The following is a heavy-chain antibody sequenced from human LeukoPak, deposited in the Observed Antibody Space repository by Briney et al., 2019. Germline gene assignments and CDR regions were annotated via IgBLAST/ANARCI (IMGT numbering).Heavy chain of an antibody. D-gene: IGHD2-15*01. J-gene: IGHJ4*02. CDR2: IIPIFDTP. CDR1: GGTFSTYA. CDR3: ARGFSGPATPYFDY. Sequence: SVKASCKASGGTFSTYAINWVRQAPGQGLEWMGGIIPIFDTPNYAQKFQGRVTITADKSTSTAYMELSSLRSEDTAVYFCARGFSGPATPYFDYWGQGTLVTVSS. V-gene: IGHV1-69*06.